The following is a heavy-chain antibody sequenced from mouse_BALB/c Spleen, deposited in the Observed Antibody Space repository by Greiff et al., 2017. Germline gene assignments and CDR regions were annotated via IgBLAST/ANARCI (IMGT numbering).Heavy chain of an antibody. D-gene: IGHD1-1*01. V-gene: IGHV1S81*02. CDR1: GYTFTSYW. CDR2: INPSNGRT. Sequence: QVQLQQPGAELVKPGASVKLSCKASGYTFTSYWMHWVKQRPGQGLEWIGEINPSNGRTNYNEKFKSKATLTVDKSSSTAYMQLSSLTSEDSAVYYCAREETPLHYYGSSYVTDWGQGTLVTVSA. CDR3: AREETPLHYYGSSYVTD. J-gene: IGHJ3*01.